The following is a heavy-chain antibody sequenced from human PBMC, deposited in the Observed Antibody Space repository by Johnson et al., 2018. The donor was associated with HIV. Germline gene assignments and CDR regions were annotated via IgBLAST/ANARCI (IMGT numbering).Heavy chain of an antibody. J-gene: IGHJ3*02. CDR3: ARERRSTNTWYVRDAFDI. Sequence: QVQLVESGGGVVQPGGSLRLSCVASGFIFNNYGIHWVRQAPGKGLEWVAFIRYDGDNKYYGDSVKGRFTISRDNAKKSLYVQMNSLRAEDTALYYCARERRSTNTWYVRDAFDIWGQGTMVTVSS. D-gene: IGHD2-2*01. CDR1: GFIFNNYG. CDR2: IRYDGDNK. V-gene: IGHV3-30*02.